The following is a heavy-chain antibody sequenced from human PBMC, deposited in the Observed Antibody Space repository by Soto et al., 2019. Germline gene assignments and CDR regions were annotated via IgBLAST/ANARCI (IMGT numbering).Heavy chain of an antibody. V-gene: IGHV1-3*01. CDR3: ARGYCSGGTCYSGWYLDL. D-gene: IGHD2-15*01. Sequence: QVQLVQSGPEVKKPGASVKVSCKAPGYSFTSYTLHWVRQAPGQRLEWMGWINAANGDAKHSQNFEGRVTITRDTSAHTGYMELRSLRSEATAVYYCARGYCSGGTCYSGWYLDLWGRGTLVTVSS. CDR2: INAANGDA. CDR1: GYSFTSYT. J-gene: IGHJ2*01.